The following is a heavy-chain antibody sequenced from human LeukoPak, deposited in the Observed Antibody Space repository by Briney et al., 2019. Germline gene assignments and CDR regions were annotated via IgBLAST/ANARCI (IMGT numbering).Heavy chain of an antibody. V-gene: IGHV1-69*11. CDR1: GGVFTTYA. J-gene: IGHJ4*02. D-gene: IGHD2-21*01. CDR3: TIIPNVILFTHYFEY. Sequence: SVKVSCKASGGVFTTYAISWVRQAPGQGLERMGSIIPFLGTTNYAQKFQGRVTITTDEPTRTAYMELTYVRSDDTAVYYCTIIPNVILFTHYFEYWGQGTLVTVSS. CDR2: IIPFLGTT.